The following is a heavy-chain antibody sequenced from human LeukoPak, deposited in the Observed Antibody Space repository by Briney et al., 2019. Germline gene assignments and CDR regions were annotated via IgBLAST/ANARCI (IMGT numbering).Heavy chain of an antibody. J-gene: IGHJ4*02. CDR2: IRYDGSNK. CDR1: GFTFSSYG. CDR3: AKVGPPSRGDFWSGPKAPADY. Sequence: PGGSLRLSCAASGFTFSSYGMHWVRQAPGKGLEWVAFIRYDGSNKYYADSVKGRFTISRDNSKNTLYLQMNSLRAEDTAVYYCAKVGPPSRGDFWSGPKAPADYWGQGTLVTASS. V-gene: IGHV3-30*02. D-gene: IGHD3-3*01.